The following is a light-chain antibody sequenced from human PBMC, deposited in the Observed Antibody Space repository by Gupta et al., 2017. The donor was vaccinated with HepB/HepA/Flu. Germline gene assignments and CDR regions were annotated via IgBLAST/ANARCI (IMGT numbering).Light chain of an antibody. J-gene: IGKJ1*01. V-gene: IGKV1-39*01. CDR2: AAS. Sequence: DIQLTQSPSSLSASVGDRVTITCRASQIISTDLNWYQQKPGKAPKLLIYAASNLQSGVPSRFSGSGSGTDFTLTISSLQPEDCAIYHCQQSYSSPQTFGHGTXVEVK. CDR3: QQSYSSPQT. CDR1: QIISTD.